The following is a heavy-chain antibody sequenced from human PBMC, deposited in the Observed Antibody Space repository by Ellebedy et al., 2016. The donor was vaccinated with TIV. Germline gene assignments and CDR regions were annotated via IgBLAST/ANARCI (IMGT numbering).Heavy chain of an antibody. CDR1: GGSISSYY. Sequence: SETLSLTCTVSGGSISSYYWSWIRQPPGKGLEWIGYIYYSRSTKYNPSLESRVTISVDTSRSQLSLKLSSVTAADTAVYFCARTIAVVRGTFWDWGQGTLVTVSS. CDR2: IYYSRST. J-gene: IGHJ4*02. V-gene: IGHV4-59*12. CDR3: ARTIAVVRGTFWD. D-gene: IGHD3-10*01.